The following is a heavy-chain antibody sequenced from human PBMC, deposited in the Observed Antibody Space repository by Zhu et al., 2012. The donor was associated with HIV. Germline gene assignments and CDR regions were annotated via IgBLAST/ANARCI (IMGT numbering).Heavy chain of an antibody. V-gene: IGHV4-38-2*02. CDR1: AYSTNSISSGYY. CDR3: VRHGGLNYFYYYMDV. D-gene: IGHD5-24*01. Sequence: QVQLQESGPGLVNSSETLCLTCSVSAYSTNSISSGYYWGWIRQPPGRGLEWIGSIYHSGTTYYNPSLKSRVTISVDTSKNQIFLKLSSVTAADTAVYYCVRHGGLNYFYYYMDVWGKGTTVTASS. J-gene: IGHJ6*03. CDR2: IYHSGTT.